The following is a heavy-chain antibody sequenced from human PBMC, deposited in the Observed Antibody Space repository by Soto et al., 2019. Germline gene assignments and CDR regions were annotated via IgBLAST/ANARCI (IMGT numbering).Heavy chain of an antibody. CDR1: GFTFSSYA. CDR2: ISFGGDNK. J-gene: IGHJ6*02. CDR3: AREIDSNYDGMDV. V-gene: IGHV3-30-3*01. D-gene: IGHD4-4*01. Sequence: GGSLRLSCAASGFTFSSYAMHWVRQAPGKGLEWVAVISFGGDNKYYADSVKGRFTISRDNSKETVYLQMNSLRAEDTGVYYCAREIDSNYDGMDVWGQGTTVTVSS.